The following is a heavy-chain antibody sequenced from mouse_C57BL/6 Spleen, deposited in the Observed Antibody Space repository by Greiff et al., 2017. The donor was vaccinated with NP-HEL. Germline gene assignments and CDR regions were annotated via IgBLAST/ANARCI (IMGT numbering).Heavy chain of an antibody. D-gene: IGHD1-1*01. J-gene: IGHJ2*01. CDR1: GYTFTDYY. Sequence: VQLQESGPELVKPGASVKISCKASGYTFTDYYINWVKQRPGPGLEWIGWIYPGSGNTKYNEKFKGKATLTVDTSSSTAYMQLSSLTSEDSAVYFCARRGTTVVAGFDYWGQGTTLTVSS. V-gene: IGHV1-84*01. CDR3: ARRGTTVVAGFDY. CDR2: IYPGSGNT.